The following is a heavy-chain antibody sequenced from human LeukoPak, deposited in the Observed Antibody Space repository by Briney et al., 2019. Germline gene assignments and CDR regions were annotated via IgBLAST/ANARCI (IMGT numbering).Heavy chain of an antibody. CDR3: ARRAGALYHYDTSGPFDY. J-gene: IGHJ4*02. CDR1: GFSVSNNY. CDR2: IYTGGTT. D-gene: IGHD3-22*01. Sequence: GGSLRLSCAASGFSVSNNYMSWVRQAPGKGLEWVSVIYTGGTTNYADSVKGRFTISRDSSKNTLYLQMNSLRAEDTAVYYCARRAGALYHYDTSGPFDYWGQGTLVTVSS. V-gene: IGHV3-53*01.